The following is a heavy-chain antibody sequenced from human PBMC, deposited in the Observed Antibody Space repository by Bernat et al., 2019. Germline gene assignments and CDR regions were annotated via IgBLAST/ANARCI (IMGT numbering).Heavy chain of an antibody. Sequence: EVQLVESGGGLIQPGGSLRLSCAASGFTVSSKYMSWVRQAPGKGLEWVSVTYSGGDTYYAESVKGRFTISRDNSKNTLYLQMNSLRAEDTAVYYCASTPPPGGVPAATMRYYYYGMDVWGQGTTVTVSS. D-gene: IGHD2-2*01. CDR1: GFTVSSKY. J-gene: IGHJ6*02. CDR3: ASTPPPGGVPAATMRYYYYGMDV. CDR2: TYSGGDT. V-gene: IGHV3-53*01.